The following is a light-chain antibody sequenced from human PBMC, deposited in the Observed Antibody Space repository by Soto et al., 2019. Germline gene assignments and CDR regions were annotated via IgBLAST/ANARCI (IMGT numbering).Light chain of an antibody. V-gene: IGKV3-11*01. J-gene: IGKJ5*01. CDR1: TGVVTN. CDR3: QQRSDWPPSIT. CDR2: DAS. Sequence: SLTVSPGGTVTLTCGSSTGVVTNGHYPYWYQQTPGQAPRLLIYDASHRATGIPARFSGSGSGTDFTLTISNLEPADFALYYCQQRSDWPPSITFGQGTRLEIK.